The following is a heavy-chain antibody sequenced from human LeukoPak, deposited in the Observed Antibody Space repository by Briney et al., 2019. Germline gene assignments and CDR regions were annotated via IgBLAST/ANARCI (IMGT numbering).Heavy chain of an antibody. V-gene: IGHV1-8*01. J-gene: IGHJ3*02. D-gene: IGHD3-10*01. CDR1: GYTFTSYD. CDR3: ARPVGRFREPNAFDI. CDR2: MNPNSGNT. Sequence: ASVKVSCKASGYTFTSYDINWVRQATGQGLEWMGWMNPNSGNTGYAQKFQGRVTMTRNTSISTAYMELSSLRSEDTAAYYWARPVGRFREPNAFDIWGQGTMVTVSS.